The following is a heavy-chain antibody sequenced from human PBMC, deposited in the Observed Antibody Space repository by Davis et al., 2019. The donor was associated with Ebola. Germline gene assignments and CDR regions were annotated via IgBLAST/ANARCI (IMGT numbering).Heavy chain of an antibody. CDR3: AKRGGSGWYYDY. J-gene: IGHJ4*02. CDR1: GFIFNNYA. Sequence: GESLKISCAASGFIFNNYAMTWVRQAPGRGLEWVSTTSSGGSTTYYADSVKGRFTISRDNSKNTLYLQMNSLRVDDTAVYYCAKRGGSGWYYDYWGQGTLVIVSS. D-gene: IGHD6-19*01. V-gene: IGHV3-23*01. CDR2: TSSGGSTT.